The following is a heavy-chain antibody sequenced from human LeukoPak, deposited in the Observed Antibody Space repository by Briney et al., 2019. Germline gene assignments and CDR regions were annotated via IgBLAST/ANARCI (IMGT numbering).Heavy chain of an antibody. CDR3: ARRAMVRGVAAPKPLFDY. V-gene: IGHV5-51*01. CDR1: GYSFTGYW. J-gene: IGHJ4*02. D-gene: IGHD3-10*01. Sequence: GESLKISCKGSGYSFTGYWIGWVRQMPGKGLEWMGIIYPGDSDTRYSPSFQGQVTISADKSISTAYLQWSSLKASDTAMYYCARRAMVRGVAAPKPLFDYWGQGTLVTVSS. CDR2: IYPGDSDT.